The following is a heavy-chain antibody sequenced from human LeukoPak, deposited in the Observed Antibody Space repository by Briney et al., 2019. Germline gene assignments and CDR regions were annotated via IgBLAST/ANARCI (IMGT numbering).Heavy chain of an antibody. Sequence: GSLRLSCSASGFTFSSYAMHWVRPAPGKGLEYVSAISSNGGSTYYADSVKGRFTISRDNSKNTLYLQMSSLRAEDTAVYYCVKGGYYYDSSGYYDYWGQGTLVTVSS. V-gene: IGHV3-64D*06. D-gene: IGHD3-22*01. CDR2: ISSNGGST. J-gene: IGHJ4*02. CDR1: GFTFSSYA. CDR3: VKGGYYYDSSGYYDY.